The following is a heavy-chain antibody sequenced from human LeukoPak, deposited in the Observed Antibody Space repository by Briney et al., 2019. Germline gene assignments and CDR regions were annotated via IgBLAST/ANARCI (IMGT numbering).Heavy chain of an antibody. CDR3: ARNGDDHDDVEYSQH. V-gene: IGHV3-48*03. Sequence: GGSLRLSCAASGFTFSTYEMNWVRQAPGKGLEWVSYISSSGSIIHYADSVKGRFTIYRDNAKNSLYLQMNSLRAEDTAVYYCARNGDDHDDVEYSQHWGQGTLVSVSS. D-gene: IGHD5-24*01. CDR2: ISSSGSII. CDR1: GFTFSTYE. J-gene: IGHJ1*01.